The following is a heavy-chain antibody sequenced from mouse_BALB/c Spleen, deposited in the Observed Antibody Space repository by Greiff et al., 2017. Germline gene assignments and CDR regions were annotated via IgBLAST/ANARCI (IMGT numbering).Heavy chain of an antibody. J-gene: IGHJ3*01. Sequence: VMLVESGPGLVAPSQSLSITCTVSGFSLTSYGVHWVRQPPGKGLEWLGVIWAGGSTNYNSALMSRLSISKDNSKSQVFLKMNSLQTDDTAMYYCAREAYYDYDDAWFAYWGQGTLVTVSA. CDR2: IWAGGST. V-gene: IGHV2-9*02. CDR1: GFSLTSYG. CDR3: AREAYYDYDDAWFAY. D-gene: IGHD2-4*01.